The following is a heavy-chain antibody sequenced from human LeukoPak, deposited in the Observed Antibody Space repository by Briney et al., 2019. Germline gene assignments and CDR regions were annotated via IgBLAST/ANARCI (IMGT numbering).Heavy chain of an antibody. Sequence: GGSLRLSCAASGFTVNSNYMRWVRQVAGKGLEGVSIIYAGGSTYYADSVKGRFTISRDNSKNTLHLQMNSLRAEDTAVYYCARDIGFCSGDNCFPKSFQHWGQGTLVTVSS. D-gene: IGHD2-15*01. J-gene: IGHJ1*01. CDR2: IYAGGST. CDR3: ARDIGFCSGDNCFPKSFQH. V-gene: IGHV3-66*01. CDR1: GFTVNSNY.